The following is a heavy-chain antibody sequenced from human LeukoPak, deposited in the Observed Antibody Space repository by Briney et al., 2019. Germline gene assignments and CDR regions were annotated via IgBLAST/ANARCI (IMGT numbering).Heavy chain of an antibody. J-gene: IGHJ4*02. CDR3: ARVGRLRYFVVAPLLFDY. CDR1: GGSISSSSYY. D-gene: IGHD3-9*01. V-gene: IGHV4-39*07. CDR2: IYYSGST. Sequence: PSETLSLTCTVSGGSISSSSYYWGWIRQPPGKGLEWIGSIYYSGSTYYNPSLKSRVTISVDTSKNQFSLKLSSVTAADTAVYYCARVGRLRYFVVAPLLFDYWGQRTLVTVSS.